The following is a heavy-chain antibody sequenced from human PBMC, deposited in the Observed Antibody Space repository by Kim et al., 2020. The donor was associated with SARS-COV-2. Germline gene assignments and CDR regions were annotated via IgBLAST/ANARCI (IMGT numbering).Heavy chain of an antibody. J-gene: IGHJ4*02. CDR3: AKVGGGYFDY. Sequence: GGSLRLSCAASGFTFSSYAMNWVRQAPGKGLEWVSVIYSGGSSTYYADSVKGRFTISRENSKNTLYLQMNSLRAEDTAVYYCAKVGGGYFDYWGQGTLVTVSS. CDR2: IYSGGSST. CDR1: GFTFSSYA. V-gene: IGHV3-23*03. D-gene: IGHD2-15*01.